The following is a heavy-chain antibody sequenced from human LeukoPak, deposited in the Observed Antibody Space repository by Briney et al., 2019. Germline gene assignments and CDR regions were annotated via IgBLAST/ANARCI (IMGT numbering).Heavy chain of an antibody. J-gene: IGHJ5*02. CDR1: GGSISSSSYY. CDR3: ARGLAGYCSSTSCYEGRWFDP. V-gene: IGHV4-39*07. CDR2: IYYSGST. D-gene: IGHD2-2*01. Sequence: SETLSLTCTVSGGSISSSSYYWGWIRQPPGKGLEWIGSIYYSGSTYYNPSLKSRVTISVDTSKNQFSLKLSSVTAADTAMYYCARGLAGYCSSTSCYEGRWFDPWGQGTLVTVSS.